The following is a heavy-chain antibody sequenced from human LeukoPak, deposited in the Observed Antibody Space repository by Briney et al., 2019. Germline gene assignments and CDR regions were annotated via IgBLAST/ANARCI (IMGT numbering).Heavy chain of an antibody. V-gene: IGHV4-59*08. D-gene: IGHD6-19*01. CDR2: IYYSGST. CDR3: ARLPWNSKAVAFFGWFDP. CDR1: GGSISSYY. J-gene: IGHJ5*02. Sequence: PSETLSLTCTVSGGSISSYYWSWFRQPPGKGLEWIGYIYYSGSTNYNPSLKSRVTISVDTSKNQFSLKLSSVTAADTAVYYCARLPWNSKAVAFFGWFDPWGQGTLVTVSS.